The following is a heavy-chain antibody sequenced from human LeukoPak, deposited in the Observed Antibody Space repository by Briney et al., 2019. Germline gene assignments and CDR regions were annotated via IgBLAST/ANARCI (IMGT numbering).Heavy chain of an antibody. Sequence: GGSLRLSCVPSGSTFSDYYMSWIRQAPGKGLEWVSYISSSGSSIFYADSVKGRFTISRDNAKNSLYLQMNSLRAEDTAVYYCARGATDTTMVTSDAFDIWGQGTMVTVSS. CDR2: ISSSGSSI. D-gene: IGHD5-18*01. CDR1: GSTFSDYY. J-gene: IGHJ3*02. V-gene: IGHV3-11*01. CDR3: ARGATDTTMVTSDAFDI.